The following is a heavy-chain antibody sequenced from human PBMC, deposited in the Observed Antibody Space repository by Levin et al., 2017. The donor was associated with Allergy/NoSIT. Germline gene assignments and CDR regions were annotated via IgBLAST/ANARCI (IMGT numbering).Heavy chain of an antibody. CDR1: GFTFNTYN. CDR3: AREPPNGMDV. J-gene: IGHJ6*02. CDR2: ISGGGTAI. V-gene: IGHV3-48*01. Sequence: ASVKVSCAASGFTFNTYNMNWVRQAPGKGLEWISYISGGGTAIYYADSVKGRFSISRDKGKNSVSLQMNSLRAEDTAVYYCAREPPNGMDVWGQGTAVTVSS.